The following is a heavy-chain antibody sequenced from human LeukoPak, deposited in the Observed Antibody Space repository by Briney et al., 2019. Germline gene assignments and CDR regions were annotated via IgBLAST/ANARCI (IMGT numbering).Heavy chain of an antibody. J-gene: IGHJ5*02. V-gene: IGHV4-59*01. D-gene: IGHD3-3*01. CDR3: ARIYDFWSGSYNWFDP. Sequence: SETLSLTCTVSGGSISSYYWSWIRQPPGKGLEWIGYIYYSGSTNYNPPLKSRVTISVDTSKNQFSLKLSSVTAADTAVYYCARIYDFWSGSYNWFDPWGQGTLVTVSS. CDR1: GGSISSYY. CDR2: IYYSGST.